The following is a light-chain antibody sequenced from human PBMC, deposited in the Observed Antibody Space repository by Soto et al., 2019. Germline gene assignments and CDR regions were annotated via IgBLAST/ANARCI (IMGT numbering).Light chain of an antibody. J-gene: IGLJ2*01. CDR3: QTWGTGVHVV. CDR2: LNSDGSH. Sequence: QSVLTQSPSASASLGASVKLTCTLSSGHSSYAIAWHQQQPEKGPQYLMKLNSDGSHSKGDGIPDRFSGSSSGAERYLTISSLQSEDEADYYCQTWGTGVHVVFGGGTKVTVL. V-gene: IGLV4-69*02. CDR1: SGHSSYA.